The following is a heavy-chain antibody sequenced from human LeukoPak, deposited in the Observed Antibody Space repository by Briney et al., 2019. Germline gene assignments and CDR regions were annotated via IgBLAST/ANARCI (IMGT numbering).Heavy chain of an antibody. CDR2: INHSGST. D-gene: IGHD7-27*01. Sequence: SETLSLTCTVSGGSISSYYWGWIRQPPGKGLEWIGEINHSGSTNYNPSLKSRVTISVDTSKNQFSLKLSSVTAADTAVYYCARVVGTCYFDYWGQGTLVTVSS. CDR3: ARVVGTCYFDY. J-gene: IGHJ4*02. CDR1: GGSISSYY. V-gene: IGHV4-34*01.